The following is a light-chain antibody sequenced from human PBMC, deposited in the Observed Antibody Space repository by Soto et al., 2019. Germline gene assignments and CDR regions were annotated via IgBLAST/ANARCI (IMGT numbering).Light chain of an antibody. CDR3: QQYNNWPLT. V-gene: IGKV3-15*01. CDR1: QSVSSN. Sequence: EIVMTQAPATLSVSPGERATLSCSASQSVSSNLAWYQQKPGQAPRLLIYGASTRATGIPARFSGSGSGTEFTLTITSLQSEDVAVSYCQQYNNWPLTFGGGTKVEIK. J-gene: IGKJ4*01. CDR2: GAS.